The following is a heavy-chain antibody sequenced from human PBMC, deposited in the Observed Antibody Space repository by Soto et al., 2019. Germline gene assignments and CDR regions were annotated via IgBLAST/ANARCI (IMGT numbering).Heavy chain of an antibody. V-gene: IGHV4-38-2*01. CDR2: IYHTGAT. J-gene: IGHJ6*02. CDR3: AIYHTGEFLSYYYYYGMDV. Sequence: PSETLSLTCAVSGDSITSIYHWAWIRQPPGRGLEWVASIYHTGATYYNPSLKSRVTISVDTSKNQFSLKLSSVTAADTAVYYGAIYHTGEFLSYYYYYGMDVWGQGTTVTVSS. CDR1: GDSITSIYH. D-gene: IGHD3-10*01.